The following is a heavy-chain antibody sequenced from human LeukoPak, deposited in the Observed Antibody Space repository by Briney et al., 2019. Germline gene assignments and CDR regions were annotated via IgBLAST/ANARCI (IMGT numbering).Heavy chain of an antibody. CDR1: GFTFSNAW. CDR3: TSNSSGWDYYYYYMDV. CDR2: IKSKTDGGTT. J-gene: IGHJ6*03. V-gene: IGHV3-15*01. Sequence: GGSLRLSCAASGFTFSNAWMGWVRQAPGKGLEWVGHIKSKTDGGTTDYAAPVKGRFTISRDDSKNTLYLQMNSLKTEDTAVYYCTSNSSGWDYYYYYMDVWGKGTTVTVSS. D-gene: IGHD6-19*01.